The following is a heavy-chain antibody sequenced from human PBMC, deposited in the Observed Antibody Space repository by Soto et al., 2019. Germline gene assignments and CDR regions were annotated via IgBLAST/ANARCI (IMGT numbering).Heavy chain of an antibody. CDR3: ARGRQLALYYYYGMDV. CDR2: INPSGGST. J-gene: IGHJ6*02. Sequence: ASVKVSCKASGYTFTSYYMHWVRQAPGQGLEWMGIINPSGGSTSYAQKFQGRVTMTRDTSTSTVYMELSSLRSEDTAVYYCARGRQLALYYYYGMDVWGQGTTVTVSS. V-gene: IGHV1-46*01. CDR1: GYTFTSYY. D-gene: IGHD6-6*01.